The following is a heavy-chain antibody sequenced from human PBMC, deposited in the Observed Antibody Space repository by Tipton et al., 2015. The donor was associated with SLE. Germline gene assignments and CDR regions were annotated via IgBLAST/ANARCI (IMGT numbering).Heavy chain of an antibody. CDR1: GFTVSSNY. D-gene: IGHD4-17*01. Sequence: SLRLSCAASGFTVSSNYMSWVRQAPGKGLEWVSVIYSGGSTYYADSVKGRFTISGDNSKNTLYLQMNSLRAEDTAVYYCARGGNYGVEYYYGMDVWGQGTTVTVSS. CDR2: IYSGGST. V-gene: IGHV3-53*05. J-gene: IGHJ6*02. CDR3: ARGGNYGVEYYYGMDV.